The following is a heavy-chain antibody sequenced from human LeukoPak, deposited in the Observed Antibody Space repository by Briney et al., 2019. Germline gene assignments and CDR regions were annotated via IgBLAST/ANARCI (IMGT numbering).Heavy chain of an antibody. J-gene: IGHJ3*02. D-gene: IGHD3-22*01. V-gene: IGHV4-34*01. CDR2: INHSGST. CDR3: ACFTTADAFDI. Sequence: SETLSLTCAVYGGSFSGYYWSWIRQPPGKGLEWIGEINHSGSTNYNPSLKSRVTISVDTSKNQFSLKLSSVTAADTAVYYCACFTTADAFDIWGQGTMVTVSS. CDR1: GGSFSGYY.